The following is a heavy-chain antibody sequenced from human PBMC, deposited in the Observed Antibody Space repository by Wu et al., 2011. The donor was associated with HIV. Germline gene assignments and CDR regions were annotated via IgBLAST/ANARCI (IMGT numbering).Heavy chain of an antibody. D-gene: IGHD1-26*01. CDR2: IIPIFGTA. CDR3: ARGGIVGAPFDY. J-gene: IGHJ4*02. Sequence: QVQLVQSGAEVKKPGSSVKVTCKASGGTFNTYAISWVRQAPGQGLEWMGGIIPIFGTANNAQKFQGRVTITADESTSTAYMELSSLRSEDTAVYYCARGGIVGAPFDYWGQGTWSPSPQ. V-gene: IGHV1-69*01. CDR1: GGTFNTYA.